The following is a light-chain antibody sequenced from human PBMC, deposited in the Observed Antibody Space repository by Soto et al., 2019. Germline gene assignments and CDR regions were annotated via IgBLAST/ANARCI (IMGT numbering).Light chain of an antibody. CDR3: QQRLKLVT. CDR2: DAS. J-gene: IGKJ4*01. V-gene: IGKV3-11*01. CDR1: QSVGAY. Sequence: EIVLTQPPATLSLSPGERATLSCRASQSVGAYLAWYQRKPGQPPRLHIYDASKRATGIPARFSGSGSGTDLTLTISSLEPEDFALYYCQQRLKLVTFGGGTEVEIK.